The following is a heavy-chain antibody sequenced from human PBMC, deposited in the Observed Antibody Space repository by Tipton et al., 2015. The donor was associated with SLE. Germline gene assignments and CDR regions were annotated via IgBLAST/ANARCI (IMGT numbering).Heavy chain of an antibody. CDR3: ASTGYYYGSGYY. J-gene: IGHJ4*02. Sequence: GSLRLSCSASGFTFSSYAMHWVRQAPGKGLEYVSAISSNGGSTYYADSVKGRFTISRDNSKNTLYLQMNSLRAEDTAVYYCASTGYYYGSGYYWGQGTLVTVSS. V-gene: IGHV3-64*04. CDR1: GFTFSSYA. CDR2: ISSNGGST. D-gene: IGHD3-10*01.